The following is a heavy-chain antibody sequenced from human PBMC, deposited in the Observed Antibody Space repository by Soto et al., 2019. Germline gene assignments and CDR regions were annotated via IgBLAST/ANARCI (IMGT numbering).Heavy chain of an antibody. Sequence: PGGSLRLSCAASGFTLSRYSINWVRQAPGKGLEWVSAISGSGGSTYYADSVKGRFTISRDNSKNTLYLQMNSLRAEDTAVYYCAKESGDYYDSSGNDYWGQGTLVTVSS. CDR2: ISGSGGST. CDR1: GFTLSRYS. CDR3: AKESGDYYDSSGNDY. V-gene: IGHV3-23*01. D-gene: IGHD3-22*01. J-gene: IGHJ4*02.